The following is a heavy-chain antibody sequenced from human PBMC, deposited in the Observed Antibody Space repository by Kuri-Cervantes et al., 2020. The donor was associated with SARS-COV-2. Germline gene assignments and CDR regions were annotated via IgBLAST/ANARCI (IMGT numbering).Heavy chain of an antibody. CDR3: ARLGSGWPGIDF. Sequence: SETLSLTCTVSGGSISSDYWSWIRQPPGKGLEWIGFINYSGSSNYNPSLKSRVSISADTSKNQFSLRLSSVTAADTAVYYCARLGSGWPGIDFWGQGTLVTVSS. V-gene: IGHV4-59*12. J-gene: IGHJ4*02. CDR2: INYSGSS. D-gene: IGHD6-19*01. CDR1: GGSISSDY.